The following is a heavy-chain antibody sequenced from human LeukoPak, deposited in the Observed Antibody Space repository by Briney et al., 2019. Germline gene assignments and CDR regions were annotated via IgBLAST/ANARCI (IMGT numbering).Heavy chain of an antibody. D-gene: IGHD2-2*01. Sequence: GGSLRLSCAASGLTVSNNYMSCVRQVPGKGLEWVSVIYSGGDTYYADSVKGRFTISRDNSKNTLYLQMNSLRAEDTAVYYCAKDGDCSSTSCYRLVGYYYYYGMDVWGQGTTVTVSS. CDR3: AKDGDCSSTSCYRLVGYYYYYGMDV. CDR1: GLTVSNNY. V-gene: IGHV3-53*01. J-gene: IGHJ6*02. CDR2: IYSGGDT.